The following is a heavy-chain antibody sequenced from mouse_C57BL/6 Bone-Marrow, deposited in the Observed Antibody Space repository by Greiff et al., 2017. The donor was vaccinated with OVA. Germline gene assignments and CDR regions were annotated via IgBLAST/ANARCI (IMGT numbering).Heavy chain of an antibody. CDR2: IYLGNGYT. J-gene: IGHJ4*01. Sequence: EVQLQQSGAELVRPGSSVKMSCKTSGYTFTSYGINWVKQRPGQGLEWIGYIYLGNGYTEYNEKFKGKATLTSDTSSSTAYMQLSSLTSEDSAIYVCAMDERGRGDYWGQGTSVTASA. CDR1: GYTFTSYG. CDR3: AMDERGRGDY. V-gene: IGHV1-58*01.